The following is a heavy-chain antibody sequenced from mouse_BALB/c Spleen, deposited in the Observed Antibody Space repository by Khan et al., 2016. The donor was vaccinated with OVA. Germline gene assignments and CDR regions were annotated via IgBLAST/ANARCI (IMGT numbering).Heavy chain of an antibody. J-gene: IGHJ2*01. CDR1: GFTFSRFG. Sequence: EVELVESGGGLVQPGGSRTLSCAASGFTFSRFGLHWVRQAPEKGLEWVAYISSGSSTIYSADPLKGRFTISRAKPKNTLFLHMTSLRSEDTAMYYCARDSDFDYWGQGTTLTVSS. CDR2: ISSGSSTI. V-gene: IGHV5-17*02. CDR3: ARDSDFDY.